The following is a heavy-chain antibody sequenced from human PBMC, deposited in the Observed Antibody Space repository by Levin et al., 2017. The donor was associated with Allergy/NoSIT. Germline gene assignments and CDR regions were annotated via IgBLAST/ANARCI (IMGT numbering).Heavy chain of an antibody. Sequence: SLKISCTASGFTFDDYAMHWVRQAPGKGLEWVSGISWNSGSIGYADSVKGRFTISRDSAKSSLYLQMNSLRAEDTALYFCAKDIYISSGTTGPLNYHDYGMDVWGQGTTVTVSS. CDR3: AKDIYISSGTTGPLNYHDYGMDV. J-gene: IGHJ6*02. V-gene: IGHV3-9*01. D-gene: IGHD6-25*01. CDR2: ISWNSGSI. CDR1: GFTFDDYA.